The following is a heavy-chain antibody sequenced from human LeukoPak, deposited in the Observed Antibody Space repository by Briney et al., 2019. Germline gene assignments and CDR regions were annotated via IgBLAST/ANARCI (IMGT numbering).Heavy chain of an antibody. J-gene: IGHJ4*02. CDR1: GFTFSSYA. CDR3: ARGIWFGELYLDY. V-gene: IGHV3-7*04. CDR2: INQDGSEK. Sequence: GGSLRLSCAASGFTFSSYAMSWVRQAPGKGLEWVANINQDGSEKNHVDSVKGRFTISRDHAKNSLYLQMNSLRAEDTAVYYCARGIWFGELYLDYWGQGTLVTVSS. D-gene: IGHD3-10*01.